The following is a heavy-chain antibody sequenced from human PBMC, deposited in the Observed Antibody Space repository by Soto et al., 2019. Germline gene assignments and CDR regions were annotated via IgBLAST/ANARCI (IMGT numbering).Heavy chain of an antibody. CDR1: VYTFTSYG. V-gene: IGHV1-18*04. CDR2: ISAYNGNT. Sequence: GTSVKVSCKASVYTFTSYGISWVRQAPGQGLDWMGWISAYNGNTNYAQKLQGRVTMTTDTSTSTAYMELRSLRSDATAVYYCARGDTDGDYTNFYYWGQGTLVTVSS. CDR3: ARGDTDGDYTNFYY. J-gene: IGHJ4*02. D-gene: IGHD4-17*01.